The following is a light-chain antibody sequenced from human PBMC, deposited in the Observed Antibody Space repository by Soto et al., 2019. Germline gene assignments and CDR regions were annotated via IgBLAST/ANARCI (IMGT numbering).Light chain of an antibody. V-gene: IGKV1-5*01. CDR1: QSISSW. J-gene: IGKJ1*01. CDR2: DAS. CDR3: KQYNSYWT. Sequence: DIQMTQSPSTLSASVGDSVTITCRASQSISSWLAWYQQKPGKAPKLLIYDASSLESGVQSRFSGRGSGTEFTLTIRSLQPDDFATYYCKQYNSYWTCGQGTKVDIK.